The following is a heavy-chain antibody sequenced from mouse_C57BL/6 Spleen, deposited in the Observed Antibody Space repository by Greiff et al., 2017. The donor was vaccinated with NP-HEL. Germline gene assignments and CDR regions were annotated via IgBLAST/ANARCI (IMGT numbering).Heavy chain of an antibody. J-gene: IGHJ1*03. D-gene: IGHD2-1*01. CDR2: IDPSDSET. Sequence: VPLPQPGASLVRPGSSVTLSCKASGYTFTSYWMHWVKQRPIQGLEWIGNIDPSDSETHYNQKFKDKATLTVDKSYSTAYMQLSSLTSEDSAVYYCARRGLYYGNYYWYFDVWGTGTTVTVSS. CDR3: ARRGLYYGNYYWYFDV. CDR1: GYTFTSYW. V-gene: IGHV1-52*01.